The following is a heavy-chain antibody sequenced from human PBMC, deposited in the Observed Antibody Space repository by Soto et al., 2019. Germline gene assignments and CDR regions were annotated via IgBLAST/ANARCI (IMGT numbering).Heavy chain of an antibody. CDR1: GFTFSSYS. CDR3: ARDRWVTNEGADY. CDR2: IISSSSTI. J-gene: IGHJ4*02. V-gene: IGHV3-48*01. D-gene: IGHD2-21*02. Sequence: EVQLVESGGGLVQPGGSLRLSCAASGFTFSSYSMNWVRQAPGKGLEWVSYIISSSSTIYYADSVKGRFTISRDNAKTSLYLQMNSLRAEDTAVYYCARDRWVTNEGADYWGQGTLVTVSS.